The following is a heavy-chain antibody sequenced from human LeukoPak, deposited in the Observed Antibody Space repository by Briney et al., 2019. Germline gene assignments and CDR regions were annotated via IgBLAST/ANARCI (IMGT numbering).Heavy chain of an antibody. J-gene: IGHJ4*02. CDR3: ARVDYDCWSGYLQPPDY. V-gene: IGHV1-18*01. D-gene: IGHD3-3*01. Sequence: ASVKVSCKASGYTFTSYGISWVRQAPGQGLEWMGWISAYNGKTNYAQKLQGRVTMTTDTSTSTAYMELRILRSDDTAVYYCARVDYDCWSGYLQPPDYWGQGTLVTVSS. CDR2: ISAYNGKT. CDR1: GYTFTSYG.